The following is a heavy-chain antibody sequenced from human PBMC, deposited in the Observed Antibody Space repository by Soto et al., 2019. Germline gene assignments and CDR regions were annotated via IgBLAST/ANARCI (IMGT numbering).Heavy chain of an antibody. D-gene: IGHD6-13*01. J-gene: IGHJ6*02. CDR3: ARGAADHYYYYGMDV. V-gene: IGHV1-69*02. CDR1: GGTFSSYT. CDR2: IIPILGIA. Sequence: QVQLVQSGAEVKKPGSSVKVSCKASGGTFSSYTISWVRQAPGQGLEWMGRIIPILGIANYAQKFQGRVTITADKSTSTAYMELSSPRSEDTAVYYCARGAADHYYYYGMDVWGQGTTVTVSS.